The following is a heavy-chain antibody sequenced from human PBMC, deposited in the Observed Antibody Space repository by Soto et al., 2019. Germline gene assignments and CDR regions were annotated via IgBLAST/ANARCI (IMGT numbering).Heavy chain of an antibody. CDR3: ARGGWYSSGWYRGWFDP. CDR1: GYTFTSYD. CDR2: MNPNSGNT. D-gene: IGHD6-19*01. J-gene: IGHJ5*02. Sequence: QVQLVQSGAEVKKPGASVKVSCKASGYTFTSYDINWVRQATGQGLEWMGWMNPNSGNTGYAQKFQGRVTMTRNTSISTAYMELSSLRSEDTAVYYCARGGWYSSGWYRGWFDPWGQGTLVTVSS. V-gene: IGHV1-8*01.